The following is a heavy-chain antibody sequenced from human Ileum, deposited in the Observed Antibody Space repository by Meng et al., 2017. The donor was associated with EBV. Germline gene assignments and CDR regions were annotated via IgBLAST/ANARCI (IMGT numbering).Heavy chain of an antibody. CDR2: IYYSGTT. CDR1: GYSISTTNW. J-gene: IGHJ4*02. Sequence: QVQLQESWPGLVKPSDTLSLPFAVSGYSISTTNWWGWIRQPPGKGLEWIGHIYYSGTTYNNPSLKSRVTMSIDPSKNQFSLKLSSVTAVDTAVYYCARNSESGSYIDYWGLGTLVTVSS. D-gene: IGHD1-26*01. CDR3: ARNSESGSYIDY. V-gene: IGHV4-28*01.